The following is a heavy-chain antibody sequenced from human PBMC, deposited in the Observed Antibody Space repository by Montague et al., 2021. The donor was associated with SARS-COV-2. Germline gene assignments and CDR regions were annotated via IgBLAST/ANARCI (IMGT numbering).Heavy chain of an antibody. CDR3: AKARCSGVGCDYFDC. CDR1: GFTFSRYA. D-gene: IGHD2-15*01. V-gene: IGHV3-23*01. CDR2: IADNGDP. J-gene: IGHJ4*02. Sequence: SLRLSCAASGFTFSRYAMAWVRQAPGKGLEWVSTIADNGDPYYADSMKGRFIISRDDSKNTVFLQMNGLRDEDTAIYYCAKARCSGVGCDYFDCWGRGTLVTVSS.